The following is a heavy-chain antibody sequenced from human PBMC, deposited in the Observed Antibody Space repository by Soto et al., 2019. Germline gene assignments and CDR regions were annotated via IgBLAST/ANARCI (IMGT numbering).Heavy chain of an antibody. D-gene: IGHD6-13*01. J-gene: IGHJ4*02. CDR3: CSTWYLGYFDN. Sequence: SWVRQAPGKGLEWVGHIKSKTHGETRDYAAPVKGRFTISRDDSKNTLYLQMNSLKIEDTAVYYCCSTWYLGYFDNWGQGTLVTVSS. V-gene: IGHV3-15*01. CDR2: IKSKTHGETR.